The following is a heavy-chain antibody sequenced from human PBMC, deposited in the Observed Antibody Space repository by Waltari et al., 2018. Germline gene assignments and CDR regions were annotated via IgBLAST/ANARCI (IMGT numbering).Heavy chain of an antibody. V-gene: IGHV1-69*05. CDR3: ARGGIILSYFHAMDV. J-gene: IGHJ3*01. CDR2: NMPSYGTA. Sequence: QVPLVPSWAEVKKPGSSVEVPCKASGGPFSSHPIRWVRPAPGQGLEWLGGNMPSYGTANYAKKFPGKKTITTADPKSTAYMELDSVRSDDTAVYYCARGGIILSYFHAMDVWGQGTMVTVSS. D-gene: IGHD3-16*01. CDR1: GGPFSSHP.